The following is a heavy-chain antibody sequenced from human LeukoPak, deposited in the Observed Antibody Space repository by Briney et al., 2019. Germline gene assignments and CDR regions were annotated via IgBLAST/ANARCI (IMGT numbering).Heavy chain of an antibody. D-gene: IGHD6-13*01. V-gene: IGHV3-30*02. CDR2: IRYDGSNK. Sequence: GGSLRLSCAASGFTFSDYYMSWIRQAPGKGLEWVAFIRYDGSNKYYADSVKGRFTISRDNSKNTLYLQMNSLRAEDTAVYYCAKPKQQLVPYGMDVWGQGTTVTVSS. J-gene: IGHJ6*02. CDR3: AKPKQQLVPYGMDV. CDR1: GFTFSDYY.